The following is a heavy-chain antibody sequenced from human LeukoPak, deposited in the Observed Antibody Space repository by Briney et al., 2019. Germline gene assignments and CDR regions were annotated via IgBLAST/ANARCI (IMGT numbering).Heavy chain of an antibody. CDR1: GGSISTGGYY. CDR2: TYFSGST. J-gene: IGHJ4*02. D-gene: IGHD4-23*01. CDR3: ARDYGGHHLDY. V-gene: IGHV4-30-4*01. Sequence: SETLSLTCTVSGGSISTGGYYWSWIRQPPGKGLEWIGYTYFSGSTYYNPSLKSRVTISVDTSKNQFSLNLSSLTAADTAVYYCARDYGGHHLDYWGQGTLVTVSS.